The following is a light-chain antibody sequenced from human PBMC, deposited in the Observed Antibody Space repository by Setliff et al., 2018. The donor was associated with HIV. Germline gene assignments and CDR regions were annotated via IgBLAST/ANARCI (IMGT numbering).Light chain of an antibody. CDR2: DVS. CDR1: SNDVGAYNT. J-gene: IGLJ1*01. Sequence: QSALTQPASVSGSPGQSITISCTGTSNDVGAYNTVYWYQQHPGEAPKLMIYDVSTRPSGVSNRFSGSKSGNTASLTISGLQTEDGADYYCSSYTSSSTDVFGTGTKVTVL. CDR3: SSYTSSSTDV. V-gene: IGLV2-14*01.